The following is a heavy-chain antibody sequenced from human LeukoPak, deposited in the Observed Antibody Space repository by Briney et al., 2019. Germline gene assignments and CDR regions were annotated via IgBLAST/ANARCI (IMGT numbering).Heavy chain of an antibody. V-gene: IGHV4-59*01. CDR1: GGSMSDYY. CDR2: IHYSGST. CDR3: ARVASTGPFDY. D-gene: IGHD2-8*02. J-gene: IGHJ4*02. Sequence: SETLSLTCAVSGGSMSDYYWSWIRQPPGKGLEWIGCIHYSGSTDYNPSLKSRVTMSVDTSKNQFSLKLRSVTAADTAVYYCARVASTGPFDYWGQGTLVTVSS.